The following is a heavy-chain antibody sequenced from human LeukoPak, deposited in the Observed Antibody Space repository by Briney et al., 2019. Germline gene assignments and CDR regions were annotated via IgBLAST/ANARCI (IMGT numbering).Heavy chain of an antibody. CDR1: GFTFSSYS. CDR2: ISSSSSTI. V-gene: IGHV3-48*04. J-gene: IGHJ4*02. D-gene: IGHD2-15*01. CDR3: ARALRKYIVVVVAATGGFDY. Sequence: GGSLRLSCAASGFTFSSYSMNWVRQAPGKGLEWVSYISSSSSTIYYADSVKGRFTISRDNAKNSLYLQMNSLRAEDTAVYYCARALRKYIVVVVAATGGFDYWGQGTLVTVSS.